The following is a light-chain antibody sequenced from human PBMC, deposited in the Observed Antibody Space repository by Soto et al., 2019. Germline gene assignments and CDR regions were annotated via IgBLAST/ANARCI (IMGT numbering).Light chain of an antibody. CDR2: GTS. V-gene: IGKV3-20*01. CDR1: QSVSSSY. CDR3: QQYCSSSWT. J-gene: IGKJ1*01. Sequence: EIVLTQSPGTLSLSPGERATLSCRASQSVSSSYLAWYQQKPGQAPRLLIYGTSSRATAIPDRFSGSGSGTGFTLTISRLEPEDFAVYYCQQYCSSSWTFGQGTKVEIK.